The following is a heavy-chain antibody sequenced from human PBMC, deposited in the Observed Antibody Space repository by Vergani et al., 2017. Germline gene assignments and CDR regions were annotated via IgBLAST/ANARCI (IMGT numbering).Heavy chain of an antibody. CDR1: GYTFTSYA. CDR2: INAGNGNT. V-gene: IGHV1-3*01. J-gene: IGHJ4*02. D-gene: IGHD4-17*01. Sequence: QVQLVQSGAEVKKPGASVKVSCKASGYTFTSYAMHWVRQAPGQGLEWMGWINAGNGNTKYSQTFQGRVTITRDPSASTAYMELSSLRAEDTAVYYCARGLYDYGDYGGYFDYWGQGTLVTVSS. CDR3: ARGLYDYGDYGGYFDY.